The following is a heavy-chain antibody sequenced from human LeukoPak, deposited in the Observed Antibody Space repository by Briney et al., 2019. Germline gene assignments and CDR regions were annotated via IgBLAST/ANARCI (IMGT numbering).Heavy chain of an antibody. Sequence: PSETLSLTCAVYGGSFSGYYWSWIRQPPGKGLEWIGEINHSGSTNYNPSLKSRVTISVDTSKNQFSLKLSSVTAADTAVYYCARRRRYDFWHNRPFDYWGQGTLVTVSS. CDR2: INHSGST. CDR1: GGSFSGYY. V-gene: IGHV4-34*01. J-gene: IGHJ4*02. CDR3: ARRRRYDFWHNRPFDY. D-gene: IGHD3-3*01.